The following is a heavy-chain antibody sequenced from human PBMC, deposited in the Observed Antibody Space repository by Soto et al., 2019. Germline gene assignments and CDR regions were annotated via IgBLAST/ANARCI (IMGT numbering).Heavy chain of an antibody. CDR1: GFTFSNYG. V-gene: IGHV3-33*01. CDR3: VREXSFRDSTAP. Sequence: QVQLVESGGGVVQPGRSLTVSCAASGFTFSNYGMHWVRQAPDKGLEWVAVIWYDGSRKYYADSVKGRFTISRDDSKKTLYLEMNSLRVDDTAVYYCVREXSFRDSTAPWGQGTLVTVSS. D-gene: IGHD3-22*01. J-gene: IGHJ5*02. CDR2: IWYDGSRK.